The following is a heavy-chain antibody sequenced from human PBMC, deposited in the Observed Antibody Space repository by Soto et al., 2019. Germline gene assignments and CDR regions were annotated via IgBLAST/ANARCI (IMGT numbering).Heavy chain of an antibody. V-gene: IGHV4-59*08. CDR2: IYYSGST. J-gene: IGHJ6*03. CDR1: GGSISSYY. CDR3: ARRPQEYMDV. Sequence: SETLSLTCTVSGGSISSYYWSWMRQPPGKGLEWIGYIYYSGSTTYNPSLKSRVTISVDTSKNQFSLKLSSVTAADTAVYYCARRPQEYMDVWGKGTTVTVSS.